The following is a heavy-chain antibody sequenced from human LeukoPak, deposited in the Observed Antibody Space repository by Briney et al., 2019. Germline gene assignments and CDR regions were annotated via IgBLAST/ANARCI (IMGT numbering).Heavy chain of an antibody. J-gene: IGHJ4*02. CDR1: GFPYNVQT. CDR2: MREDGRVI. V-gene: IGHV3-7*01. D-gene: IGHD1-26*01. CDR3: ARGGATRGRFEN. Sequence: GGSLRLSCAASGFPYNVQTMSWVRQAPRKGLDWVASMREDGRVIYYVDSVKGRFTISRDNAKKSLYLQMNSLRAEDTAVYYCARGGATRGRFENWGQGTRVTVAS.